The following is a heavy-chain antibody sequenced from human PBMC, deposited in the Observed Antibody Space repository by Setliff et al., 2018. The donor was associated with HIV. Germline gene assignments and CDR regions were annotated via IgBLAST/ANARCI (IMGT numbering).Heavy chain of an antibody. V-gene: IGHV4-39*01. CDR2: IYYSGST. J-gene: IGHJ5*02. D-gene: IGHD5-18*01. Sequence: PSETLSPTCTVSGGSISSSSYYWGWIRQPPGKGLEWIGSIYYSGSTYYNPSLKSRVTISVDTSKNQFSLKLSSVTAADTAVYYCARPGLGYSYGGKIDPWGQGTLVTVSS. CDR3: ARPGLGYSYGGKIDP. CDR1: GGSISSSSYY.